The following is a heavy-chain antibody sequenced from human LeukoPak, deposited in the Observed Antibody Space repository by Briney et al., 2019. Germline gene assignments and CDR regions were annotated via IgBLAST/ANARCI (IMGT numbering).Heavy chain of an antibody. J-gene: IGHJ4*02. V-gene: IGHV4-34*01. CDR3: ARGPHSYDSGGSYNVREFDY. CDR2: INHSGST. D-gene: IGHD3-10*01. CDR1: GGSFSGYY. Sequence: PSETLSLTCAVYGGSFSGYYWSWIRQAPGKGLEWIGEINHSGSTNYNPPLKSRVTISVDTSKNQFSLQLKSVTAADTAVFYCARGPHSYDSGGSYNVREFDYWGQGTLVTVSS.